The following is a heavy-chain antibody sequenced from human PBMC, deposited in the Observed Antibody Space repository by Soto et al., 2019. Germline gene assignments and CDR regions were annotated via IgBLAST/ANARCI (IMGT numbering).Heavy chain of an antibody. CDR1: GGTFSSYT. J-gene: IGHJ4*02. CDR3: ARVHSYGYSPFDY. Sequence: QVQLVQSGAEVKKPGSSVKVSCKASGGTFSSYTISWVRQAPGQGREWMGRIIPILGIANYAQKFQGRVTITADKSTSTAYMELSSLRSEDTAVYYCARVHSYGYSPFDYWGQGTLVTVSS. V-gene: IGHV1-69*02. D-gene: IGHD5-18*01. CDR2: IIPILGIA.